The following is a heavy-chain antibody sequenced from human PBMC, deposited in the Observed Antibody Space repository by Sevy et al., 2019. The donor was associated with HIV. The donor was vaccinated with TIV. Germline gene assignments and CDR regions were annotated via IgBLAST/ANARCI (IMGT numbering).Heavy chain of an antibody. V-gene: IGHV4-61*02. J-gene: IGHJ4*02. CDR1: GDSVSNTNYY. CDR3: ARWNYYDSRGFSSFDY. CDR2: MKTSGST. Sequence: SETLSLTCTVSGDSVSNTNYYWSWIRLPAGKGLEWIGRMKTSGSTNYNPSLKSRVTISVDTSKNQFSLKLSSVTAADTAVYYCARWNYYDSRGFSSFDYWGQGTLVTVSS. D-gene: IGHD3-22*01.